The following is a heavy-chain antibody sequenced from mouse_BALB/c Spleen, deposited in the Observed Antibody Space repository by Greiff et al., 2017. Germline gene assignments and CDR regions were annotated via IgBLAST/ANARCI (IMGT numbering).Heavy chain of an antibody. D-gene: IGHD2-2*01. CDR3: ARYYGYDDAMDY. CDR2: IYWDDDK. V-gene: IGHV8-12*01. CDR1: GFSLSTSGMG. Sequence: QVTLKVSGPGILQPSQTLSLTCSFSGFSLSTSGMGVSWIRQPSGKGLEWLAHIYWDDDKRYNPSLKSRLTISKDTSSNQVFLKITSVDTADTATYYCARYYGYDDAMDYWGQGTSVTVSS. J-gene: IGHJ4*01.